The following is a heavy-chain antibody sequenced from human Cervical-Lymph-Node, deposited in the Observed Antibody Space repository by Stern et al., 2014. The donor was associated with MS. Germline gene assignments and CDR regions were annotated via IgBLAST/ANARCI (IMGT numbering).Heavy chain of an antibody. CDR3: ARRRYNYGDYATFDV. CDR1: GYSFTTYW. V-gene: IGHV5-51*01. Sequence: VQLVQSGAEVKKPGESLKIACKGYGYSFTTYWIGWVRQTSGKGLEYIGMIHPSDLDTGYSPSFQGQVTISVDKASSTASLQWSSLKASDTAIYYCARRRYNYGDYATFDVWGQGTQVIVSS. D-gene: IGHD4-17*01. J-gene: IGHJ4*02. CDR2: IHPSDLDT.